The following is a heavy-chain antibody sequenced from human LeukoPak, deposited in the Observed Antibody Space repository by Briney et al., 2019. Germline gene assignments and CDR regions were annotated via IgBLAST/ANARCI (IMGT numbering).Heavy chain of an antibody. J-gene: IGHJ4*02. CDR1: GGSISSSSYY. V-gene: IGHV4-39*01. Sequence: SETLSLTCTVSGGSISSSSYYWGWIRQPPGKGLEWIGSIYYSGSTYYNPSLKSRVTISVDTSKNQFSLKLSSVTAADTAVYYCARHLRYSWNFDYWGQGTLVIVSS. D-gene: IGHD1-20*01. CDR3: ARHLRYSWNFDY. CDR2: IYYSGST.